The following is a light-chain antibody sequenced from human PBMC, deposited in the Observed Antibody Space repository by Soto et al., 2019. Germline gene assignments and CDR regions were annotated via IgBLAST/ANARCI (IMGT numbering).Light chain of an antibody. Sequence: QAVVTQPASVSGSPGQSITISCTGTSSDVGGYNYVSWYQHHPGKAPKLIIYEVSNRPSGVSNRFSGSKSGNTASLTISGLQAEDEADYCCSSYTSSSTLVFGGGTKVTVL. CDR3: SSYTSSSTLV. V-gene: IGLV2-14*01. CDR2: EVS. J-gene: IGLJ3*02. CDR1: SSDVGGYNY.